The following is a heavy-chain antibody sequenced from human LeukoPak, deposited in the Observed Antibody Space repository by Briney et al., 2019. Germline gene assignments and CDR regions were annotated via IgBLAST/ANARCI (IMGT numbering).Heavy chain of an antibody. D-gene: IGHD1-26*01. CDR3: ARALGRYSDY. V-gene: IGHV3-74*03. J-gene: IGHJ4*02. Sequence: PGGSLRLSCAASGFTFSSDWMHWVRQAPGKGLVWVSRINSAGSSTTYADSVKGRFTVSRDNAKNTLYLQMNSLRAEDTAVYYCARALGRYSDYWGQGTLVTVSS. CDR1: GFTFSSDW. CDR2: INSAGSST.